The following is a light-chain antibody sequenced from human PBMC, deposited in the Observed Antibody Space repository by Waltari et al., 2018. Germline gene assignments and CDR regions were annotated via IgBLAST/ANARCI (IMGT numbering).Light chain of an antibody. CDR2: EVS. V-gene: IGLV2-14*01. J-gene: IGLJ3*02. CDR1: SSDIGHSDS. CDR3: TSYTTTGTWV. Sequence: QSALTQPASVSGSPGQSITMSCTGTSSDIGHSDSVSWIQQLPGRAPKLMIYEVSNRPSWVAKRFSGSKSGHTASLTISGLQAEDEADYYCTSYTTTGTWVFGGGTKLTVL.